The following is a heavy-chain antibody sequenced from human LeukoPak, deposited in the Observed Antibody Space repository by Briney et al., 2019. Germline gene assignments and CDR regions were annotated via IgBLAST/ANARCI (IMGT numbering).Heavy chain of an antibody. Sequence: PGGSLRLSCAASGFTFSSYGMHWVRQAPGKGLEWVAVISYDGSNKYYADSVKGRFTISRDNSKNTLYLQMNSLRAEDTAVYYCARPNLWFGEPYDAFDIWGQGTMVTVSS. CDR3: ARPNLWFGEPYDAFDI. V-gene: IGHV3-30*03. CDR1: GFTFSSYG. CDR2: ISYDGSNK. D-gene: IGHD3-10*01. J-gene: IGHJ3*02.